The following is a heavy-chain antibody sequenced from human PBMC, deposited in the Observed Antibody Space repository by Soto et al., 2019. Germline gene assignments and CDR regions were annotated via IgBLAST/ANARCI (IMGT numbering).Heavy chain of an antibody. J-gene: IGHJ4*02. D-gene: IGHD1-26*01. Sequence: QVRLVQSGAEVKRPGASVRVSCKASGYTFTNYGITWVRQVPGQGLEWMGWASAYNRNTNYAQKFEDRVIMTTDTAAGTAHMELRSLRYDDTALYFCARVRQWEQLLYWGQGTLVTVSS. CDR1: GYTFTNYG. V-gene: IGHV1-18*01. CDR3: ARVRQWEQLLY. CDR2: ASAYNRNT.